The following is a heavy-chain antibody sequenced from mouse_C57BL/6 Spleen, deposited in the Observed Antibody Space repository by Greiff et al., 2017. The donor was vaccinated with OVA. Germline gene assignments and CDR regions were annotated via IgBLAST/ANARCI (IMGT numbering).Heavy chain of an antibody. CDR3: VREYYGSIPHFDY. Sequence: GGGLVQPKGSLKLSCAASGFTFNTYAMHWVRQAPGKGLEWVARIISKSSTYAKYYADSVKDRFTIARDDSQSMLYLQMNTLKTEDTAMYYCVREYYGSIPHFDYWGQGTTLTVSS. V-gene: IGHV10-3*01. D-gene: IGHD1-1*01. CDR1: GFTFNTYA. J-gene: IGHJ2*01. CDR2: IISKSSTYAK.